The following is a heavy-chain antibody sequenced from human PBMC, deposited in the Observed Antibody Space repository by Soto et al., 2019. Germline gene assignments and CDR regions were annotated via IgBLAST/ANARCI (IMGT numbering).Heavy chain of an antibody. Sequence: WGSLGVSCASSVITFRIYSMSWVRQAPGKGLEWVASITSDSSDIYYEDSVKGRFTISRDNGENSLYLQMTSLGAEDTGVYYCATTYCSGGYCFSSEYWGQGVMVTVSS. J-gene: IGHJ4*02. V-gene: IGHV3-21*01. CDR3: ATTYCSGGYCFSSEY. CDR2: ITSDSSDI. D-gene: IGHD2-15*01. CDR1: VITFRIYS.